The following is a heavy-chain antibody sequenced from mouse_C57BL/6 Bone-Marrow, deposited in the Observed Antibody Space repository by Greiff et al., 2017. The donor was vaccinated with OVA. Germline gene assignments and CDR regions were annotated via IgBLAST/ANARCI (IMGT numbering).Heavy chain of an antibody. D-gene: IGHD2-5*01. V-gene: IGHV1-5*01. CDR3: ARKDSNYAMDY. CDR1: GYTFTSYW. Sequence: VQLQQSGTVLARPGASVKMSCKTSGYTFTSYWMHWVKQRPGQGLEWIGAIYPGNSDTSYNQKFKGKAKLTAVTSASTAYMQLSSLTSEDSAVYFCARKDSNYAMDYWGQGTSVTVSS. CDR2: IYPGNSDT. J-gene: IGHJ4*01.